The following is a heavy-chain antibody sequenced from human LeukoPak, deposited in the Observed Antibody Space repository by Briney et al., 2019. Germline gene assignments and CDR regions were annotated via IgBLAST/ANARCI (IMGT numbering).Heavy chain of an antibody. CDR2: IRYDGSNK. CDR1: GFTFSSYG. D-gene: IGHD3-16*01. V-gene: IGHV3-30*02. CDR3: VRGEGGLKNAFDI. J-gene: IGHJ3*02. Sequence: PGGSLRLSCAASGFTFSSYGMHWVRQAPGKGLEWVAFIRYDGSNKYYADSVKGRFTISRDNSKNTLYLQMNSLRAEDTAVYYCVRGEGGLKNAFDIWGQGTMVTVSS.